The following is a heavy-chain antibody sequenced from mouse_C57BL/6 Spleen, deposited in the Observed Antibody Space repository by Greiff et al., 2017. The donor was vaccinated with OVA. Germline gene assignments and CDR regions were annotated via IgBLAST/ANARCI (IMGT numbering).Heavy chain of an antibody. CDR1: GYTFTSYW. CDR3: ATYGNYYAMDY. CDR2: IDPSDSET. V-gene: IGHV1-52*01. Sequence: QVQLQQSGAELVRPGSSVKLSCKASGYTFTSYWMHWVKQRPIQGLEWIGNIDPSDSETHYNQKFKDKATLTVDKSSSTAYMQLSSLTSEDSAVYYCATYGNYYAMDYWGQGTSVTVSS. D-gene: IGHD2-1*01. J-gene: IGHJ4*01.